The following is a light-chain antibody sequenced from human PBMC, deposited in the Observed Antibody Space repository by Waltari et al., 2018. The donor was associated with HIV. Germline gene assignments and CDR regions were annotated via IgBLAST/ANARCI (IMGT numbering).Light chain of an antibody. V-gene: IGLV1-44*01. CDR2: TDN. Sequence: QSVLTPPPSVSGTPGQSVTISCSGASSKIGRTTVNWLQLLPGTAPKLLIYTDNQRPSGVPDRFSGSKSGTSASLAISGLQSEDEADYFCAAWDDSLNGLWVFGGGTKLTVL. CDR1: SSKIGRTT. CDR3: AAWDDSLNGLWV. J-gene: IGLJ3*02.